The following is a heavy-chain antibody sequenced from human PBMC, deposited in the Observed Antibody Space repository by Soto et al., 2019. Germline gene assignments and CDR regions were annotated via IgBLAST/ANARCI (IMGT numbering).Heavy chain of an antibody. CDR1: GYTFTSYY. Sequence: QVQLVQSGAEVKKPGASVKVSCKASGYTFTSYYMHWVRQAPGQGLEWMGIINPSGGSTSYAQKFQGRVTMTRDTSTNTVYMELSSLRSEDTAVYYCARGTGSLVLWFGELSPDYWGQGTLVTVSS. V-gene: IGHV1-46*01. CDR3: ARGTGSLVLWFGELSPDY. J-gene: IGHJ4*02. D-gene: IGHD3-10*01. CDR2: INPSGGST.